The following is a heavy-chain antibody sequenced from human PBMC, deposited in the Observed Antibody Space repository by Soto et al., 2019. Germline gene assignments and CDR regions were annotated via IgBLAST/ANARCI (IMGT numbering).Heavy chain of an antibody. Sequence: LSLTCTVSGGSISSSSYYWGWIRQPPGKGLEWIGSIYYSGSTYYNPSLKSRVTISVDTSKNQFSLKLSSVTAADTAVYYCARTEPPPPYSSWYANFDYWGQGTLVTVSS. V-gene: IGHV4-39*01. CDR1: GGSISSSSYY. CDR2: IYYSGST. D-gene: IGHD6-13*01. CDR3: ARTEPPPPYSSWYANFDY. J-gene: IGHJ4*02.